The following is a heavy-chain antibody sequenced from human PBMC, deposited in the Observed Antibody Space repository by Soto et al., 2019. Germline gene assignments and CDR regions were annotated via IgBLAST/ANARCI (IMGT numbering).Heavy chain of an antibody. V-gene: IGHV3-23*05. CDR2: IDPSGSNT. D-gene: IGHD2-8*01. CDR1: GITFSSHT. J-gene: IGHJ4*02. Sequence: GGSLRLSCATSGITFSSHTMIWVRQAPGKGLEWVSTIDPSGSNTHYADSVQGRFTISRDNSRNTLHLQMNILRAEDTALYYCVSWVSDHFDYWGQGTLVTVYS. CDR3: VSWVSDHFDY.